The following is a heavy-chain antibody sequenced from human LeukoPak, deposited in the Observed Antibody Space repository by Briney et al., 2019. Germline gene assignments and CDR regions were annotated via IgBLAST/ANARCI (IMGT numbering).Heavy chain of an antibody. Sequence: PSETLSLTCAVYGGSFSGYYWSWIRQPPGKGLEWLGEINHSGSTNYNPSLKSRVTISVDTSKNQFSLKLSSVTAADTAVYYCARQYAVTTSAKPYYFDYWGQGTLVTVPS. CDR3: ARQYAVTTSAKPYYFDY. CDR1: GGSFSGYY. CDR2: INHSGST. D-gene: IGHD4-17*01. V-gene: IGHV4-34*01. J-gene: IGHJ4*02.